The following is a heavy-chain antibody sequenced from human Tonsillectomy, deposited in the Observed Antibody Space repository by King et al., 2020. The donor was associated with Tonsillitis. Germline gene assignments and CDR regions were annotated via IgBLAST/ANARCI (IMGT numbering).Heavy chain of an antibody. V-gene: IGHV5-51*03. CDR1: GYTFTTYW. CDR3: ARLQGYVDSSTYYNHALDI. Sequence: VQLVESGAEVKKSGESLKITCKGFGYTFTTYWIGWVRQMPGKGREWMGIIHPDDSDTRYSPSFQGQVTISVDKSISTVYLQWSSLKASDTAMYYCARLQGYVDSSTYYNHALDIWGQGTRVIVSS. D-gene: IGHD2/OR15-2a*01. CDR2: IHPDDSDT. J-gene: IGHJ3*02.